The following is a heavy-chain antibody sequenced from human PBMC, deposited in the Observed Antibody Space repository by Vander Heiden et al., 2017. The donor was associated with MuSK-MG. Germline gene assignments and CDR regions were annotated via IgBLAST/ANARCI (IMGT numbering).Heavy chain of an antibody. V-gene: IGHV1-69*06. CDR2: IIPIFGTA. D-gene: IGHD6-19*01. Sequence: QVQLVQSGAEVKKPGSSVKVSCKASGGTFSSYAISWVRQAPGQGLEWMGGIIPIFGTANYAQKFQGRVTITADKSTSTAYMELSSLRSEDTAVYYCARGNHHSSDLGYYYMDVWGKGTTVTVSS. CDR1: GGTFSSYA. J-gene: IGHJ6*03. CDR3: ARGNHHSSDLGYYYMDV.